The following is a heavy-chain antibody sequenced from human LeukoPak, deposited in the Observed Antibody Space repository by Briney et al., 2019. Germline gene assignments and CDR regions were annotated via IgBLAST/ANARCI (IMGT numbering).Heavy chain of an antibody. CDR3: ARDSGNFHYDMDV. V-gene: IGHV1-18*01. Sequence: ASVKVSCKASGYTFTSSGISWVRQAPGQGLEWMGVKFSHDGSTSTAQKFQGRVTLTRDTSTSTVGMELSSLRSEDTAVYYCARDSGNFHYDMDVWGQGTTVTVSS. J-gene: IGHJ6*02. CDR1: GYTFTSSG. CDR2: KFSHDGST. D-gene: IGHD3-10*01.